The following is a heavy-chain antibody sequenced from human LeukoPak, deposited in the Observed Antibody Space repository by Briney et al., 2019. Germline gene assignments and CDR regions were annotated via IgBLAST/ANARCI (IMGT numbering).Heavy chain of an antibody. CDR1: GGSISSSSYY. D-gene: IGHD5-18*01. V-gene: IGHV4-39*01. Sequence: PSETLSLICTVSGGSISSSSYYWGWIRQPPGKGLEWIGNIFYSGNTYYNPSLKSRVTISVDTSKNQFSLRLSSVTAADTAVYYCARLGGYSYGSSYYFDYWGQGTLVTVSS. CDR2: IFYSGNT. J-gene: IGHJ4*02. CDR3: ARLGGYSYGSSYYFDY.